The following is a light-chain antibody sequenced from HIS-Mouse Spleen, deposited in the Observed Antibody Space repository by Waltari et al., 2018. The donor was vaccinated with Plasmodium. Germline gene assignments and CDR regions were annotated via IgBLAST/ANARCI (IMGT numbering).Light chain of an antibody. J-gene: IGKJ4*01. Sequence: AIRMTQSPSPFSASTGDRVTITCRASQGISSYLAWYQQKPGKATKLLIYAASTLQSGVPSRFSGSGSGTDFTLTISCLQSEDFATYYCQQYYSYPLTFGGGTKVEIK. CDR2: AAS. CDR3: QQYYSYPLT. V-gene: IGKV1-8*01. CDR1: QGISSY.